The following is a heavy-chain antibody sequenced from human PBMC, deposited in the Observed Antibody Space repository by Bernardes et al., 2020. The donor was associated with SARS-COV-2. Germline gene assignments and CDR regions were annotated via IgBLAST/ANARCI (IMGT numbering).Heavy chain of an antibody. Sequence: GGSLRLSCAASGFGFNHYGMHWVRQAPGKGLEWVTFISYEGSKKYYLDSLKGRFTISRDFSKDTLYLQMNSLRHEDTAVYYCVKRRAIFELWAGNFDFGGQATLGTVSS. V-gene: IGHV3-30*18. CDR1: GFGFNHYG. CDR3: VKRRAIFELWAGNFDF. D-gene: IGHD3-10*02. CDR2: ISYEGSKK. J-gene: IGHJ4*02.